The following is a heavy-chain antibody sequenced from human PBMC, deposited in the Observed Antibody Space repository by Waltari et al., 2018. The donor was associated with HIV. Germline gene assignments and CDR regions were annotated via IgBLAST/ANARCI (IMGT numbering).Heavy chain of an antibody. Sequence: EVQLVESGGGLVQPGGSLRLSCAASGFTFSSYWMHWVRQAPGKGLVWVSRINSEGSSTSYADSVKGRFTISRDNAKNTLYLQMNSLRAEDTAVYYCARIYCSGGSCSFDYWGQGTLVTVSS. J-gene: IGHJ4*02. CDR2: INSEGSST. V-gene: IGHV3-74*01. D-gene: IGHD2-15*01. CDR1: GFTFSSYW. CDR3: ARIYCSGGSCSFDY.